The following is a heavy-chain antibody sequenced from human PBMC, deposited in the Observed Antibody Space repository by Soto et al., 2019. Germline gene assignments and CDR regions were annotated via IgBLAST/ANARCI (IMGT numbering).Heavy chain of an antibody. J-gene: IGHJ4*02. CDR3: ASLRGYSYGFDY. CDR1: GDTFTSYG. D-gene: IGHD5-18*01. V-gene: IGHV1-18*04. CDR2: ISAYNGNT. Sequence: KISGSGVGDTFTSYGVSWVRQAPGQGLEWMGWISAYNGNTNYAQKLEGRVTMTTDTSTSTAYMELRSLRSDDTAVYYCASLRGYSYGFDYWGQGTLVTVS.